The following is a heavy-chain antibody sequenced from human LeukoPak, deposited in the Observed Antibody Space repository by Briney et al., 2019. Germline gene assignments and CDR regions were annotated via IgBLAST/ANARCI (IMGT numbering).Heavy chain of an antibody. J-gene: IGHJ4*02. D-gene: IGHD5-24*01. CDR2: IKQDGSEN. CDR3: ANGDGFDY. V-gene: IGHV3-7*01. Sequence: GGSLRLSCAASGFTFSTYWMSWVRQAPGKGLEWVANIKQDGSENYYADSVTGRFTISRDNAKNLLYLQINSLRAEDTAVYYCANGDGFDYWGQGTLVTVSS. CDR1: GFTFSTYW.